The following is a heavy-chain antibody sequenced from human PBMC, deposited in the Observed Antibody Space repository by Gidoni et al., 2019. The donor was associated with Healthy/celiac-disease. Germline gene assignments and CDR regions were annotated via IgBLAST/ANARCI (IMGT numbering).Heavy chain of an antibody. CDR1: GGSISSGGYY. Sequence: QVQLQESGPGLVKPSQTLSLTCTVSGGSISSGGYYWSWIRQHPGKGLEWIGYIYYSGSTYYNPSLKSLVTISVDTSKNQFSLKLSSVTAADTAVYYCARGLYYYDSSGYPDSANWFDPWGQGTLVTVSS. J-gene: IGHJ5*02. D-gene: IGHD3-22*01. CDR3: ARGLYYYDSSGYPDSANWFDP. V-gene: IGHV4-31*01. CDR2: IYYSGST.